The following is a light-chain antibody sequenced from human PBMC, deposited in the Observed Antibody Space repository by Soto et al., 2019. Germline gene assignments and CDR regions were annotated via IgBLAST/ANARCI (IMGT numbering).Light chain of an antibody. Sequence: EIVLTQSPVTLSLSPGESATLSCRASQSVSRYLAWYQKKPGQAPRLLIYDASKRATGIPARFSGSGSGTDFTLPLRSIEPEDFAVYYCQQRSNWPGAFGQGTKLEI. CDR2: DAS. V-gene: IGKV3-11*01. J-gene: IGKJ2*01. CDR1: QSVSRY. CDR3: QQRSNWPGA.